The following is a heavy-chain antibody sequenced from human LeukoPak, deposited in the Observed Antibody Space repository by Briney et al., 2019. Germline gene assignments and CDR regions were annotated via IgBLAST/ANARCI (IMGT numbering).Heavy chain of an antibody. J-gene: IGHJ5*02. CDR1: GGSISSSSYY. CDR3: VSSGFDFWSGYYP. Sequence: AETLSLTCTVSGGSISSSSYYWGWIRQPPGKGLEWIGSIYYSGSTYYNPSLKSRVTISVDTSKNQFSLKLSSVTAADTAVYYCVSSGFDFWSGYYPWGQGTLLTVSS. CDR2: IYYSGST. D-gene: IGHD3-3*01. V-gene: IGHV4-39*01.